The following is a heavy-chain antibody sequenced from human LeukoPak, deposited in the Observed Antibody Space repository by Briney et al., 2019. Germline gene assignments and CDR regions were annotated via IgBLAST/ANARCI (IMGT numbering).Heavy chain of an antibody. D-gene: IGHD3-10*01. Sequence: GGSLRLSCAASGFTFSSYAMSWVRQAPGKGLEWVSAISGSGGNTYYPDSVKGRFTISRDNSKNTLYLQMNSLRAEDTAVYYCTKELSEYYGSGSHFDYWGQGTLVTVSS. CDR2: ISGSGGNT. J-gene: IGHJ4*02. CDR3: TKELSEYYGSGSHFDY. CDR1: GFTFSSYA. V-gene: IGHV3-23*01.